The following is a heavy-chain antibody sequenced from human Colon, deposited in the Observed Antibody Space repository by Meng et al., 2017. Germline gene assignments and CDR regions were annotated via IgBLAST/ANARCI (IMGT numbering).Heavy chain of an antibody. CDR2: IYHSGST. CDR3: VRNDHCTSGTCYPHFDY. J-gene: IGHJ4*02. CDR1: GGYISSSNW. V-gene: IGHV4-4*02. Sequence: QVQLQGPGPVLVNPSGTLSLTSAGSGGYISSSNWWSWVRQPPGKGLEWIGEIYHSGSTNYNPSLKSRVTISVDKSKNQFSLKLSSVTAADTAVYYCVRNDHCTSGTCYPHFDYWGQGTLVTVSS. D-gene: IGHD2-15*01.